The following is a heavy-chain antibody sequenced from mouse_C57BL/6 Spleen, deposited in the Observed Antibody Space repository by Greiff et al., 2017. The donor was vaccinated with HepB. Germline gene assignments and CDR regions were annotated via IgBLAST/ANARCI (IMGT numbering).Heavy chain of an antibody. D-gene: IGHD1-1*01. J-gene: IGHJ2*01. CDR2: INPNNGGT. CDR1: GYTFTDYN. Sequence: EVKLQESGPELVKPGASVKMSCKASGYTFTDYNMHWVKQSHGKSLEWIGYINPNNGGTSYNQKFKGKATLTVNKSSSTAYMELRSLTSEDSAVYYCARERIYITVFDYWGQGTTLTVSS. CDR3: ARERIYITVFDY. V-gene: IGHV1-22*01.